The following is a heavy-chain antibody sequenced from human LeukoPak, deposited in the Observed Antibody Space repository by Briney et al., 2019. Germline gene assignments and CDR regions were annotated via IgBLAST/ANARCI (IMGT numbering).Heavy chain of an antibody. D-gene: IGHD3-22*01. CDR2: IHYTGSI. V-gene: IGHV4-39*07. CDR1: GDSFSDFSYY. J-gene: IGHJ4*02. Sequence: PSETLSLTCTVSGDSFSDFSYYWGWIRQPPGKGLEWIGSIHYTGSIYYNPSLKSRVTLSVDTSKNQFSLRLNSVTAADTAVYYCARGGQYYYDSSGYWYFDYWGQGTLVTVSS. CDR3: ARGGQYYYDSSGYWYFDY.